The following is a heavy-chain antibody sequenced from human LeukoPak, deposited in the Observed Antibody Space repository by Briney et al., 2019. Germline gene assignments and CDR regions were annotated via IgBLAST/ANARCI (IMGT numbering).Heavy chain of an antibody. CDR1: GFTFSDYN. CDR2: ISRSGSTK. D-gene: IGHD1-26*01. V-gene: IGHV3-11*01. Sequence: PGGTLTLSCAASGFTFSDYNLRWIRQAPGKGLEWVSSISRSGSTKYYADSVKGRFTISRDKAKNSLFLQMNSLRAEDTAVYYCARGGSYLSAFDIWGQGTMVTVSS. J-gene: IGHJ3*02. CDR3: ARGGSYLSAFDI.